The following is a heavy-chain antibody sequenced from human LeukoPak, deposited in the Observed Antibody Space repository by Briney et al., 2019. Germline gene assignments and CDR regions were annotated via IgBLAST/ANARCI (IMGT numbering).Heavy chain of an antibody. CDR2: IGRSGDYT. J-gene: IGHJ4*02. Sequence: GGSLGLSCAASGFSFSGYVMSWVRQAPGKGLEWVSVIGRSGDYTHYADSVEGRFTISRDNSKNTLSLQMSSLRAEDTAIYYCAKXRDDSGDYAFDYWGQGVLVTVSS. D-gene: IGHD4-17*01. CDR3: AKXRDDSGDYAFDY. V-gene: IGHV3-23*01. CDR1: GFSFSGYV.